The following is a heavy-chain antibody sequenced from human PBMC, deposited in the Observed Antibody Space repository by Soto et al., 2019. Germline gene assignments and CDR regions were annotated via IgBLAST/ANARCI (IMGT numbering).Heavy chain of an antibody. J-gene: IGHJ4*02. D-gene: IGHD1-26*01. Sequence: GGSLRLSCAASGFSFSNYAMHWVRQAPGKGLEWVAVIWYDGSNKYYADSVKGRFTISKDNSQTTVYLQMNSLRAEDSAVYYCTRDPYGGSRYYFDSWPGNPGHRLL. V-gene: IGHV3-33*01. CDR2: IWYDGSNK. CDR3: TRDPYGGSRYYFDS. CDR1: GFSFSNYA.